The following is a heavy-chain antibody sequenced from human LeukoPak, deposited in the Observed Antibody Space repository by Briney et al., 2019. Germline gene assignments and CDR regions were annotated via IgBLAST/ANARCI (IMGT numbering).Heavy chain of an antibody. CDR1: GGSFSGYY. CDR3: ARAYYYASFDY. D-gene: IGHD3-10*01. CDR2: IYHSGST. V-gene: IGHV4-30-2*01. Sequence: PSETLSLTCAVYGGSFSGYYWSWIRQPPGKGLEWIGYIYHSGSTYYNPSLKSRVTISVDRSKNQFSLKLSSVTAADTAVYYCARAYYYASFDYWGQGTLVTVSS. J-gene: IGHJ4*02.